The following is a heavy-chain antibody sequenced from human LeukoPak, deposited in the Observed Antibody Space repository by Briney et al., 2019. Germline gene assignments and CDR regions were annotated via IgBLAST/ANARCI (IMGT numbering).Heavy chain of an antibody. J-gene: IGHJ1*01. V-gene: IGHV1-2*02. CDR3: ARGGPFYYYDSSGYYSGSAEYFQH. CDR1: GYTFTGYY. CDR2: INPNSGGT. D-gene: IGHD3-22*01. Sequence: EASVKVSCKASGYTFTGYYMHWVRQAPGQGLEWMGWINPNSGGTNYAQKFQGRVTMTRDTSISTAYMELSRLRSDDTAVYYCARGGPFYYYDSSGYYSGSAEYFQHWGQGTLVTVSS.